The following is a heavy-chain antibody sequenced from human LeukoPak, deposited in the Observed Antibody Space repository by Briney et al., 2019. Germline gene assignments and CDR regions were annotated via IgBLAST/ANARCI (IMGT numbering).Heavy chain of an antibody. D-gene: IGHD3-22*01. CDR3: ARDLSAYYYDSSGYHGT. CDR1: GGTFSSYA. J-gene: IGHJ5*02. CDR2: IIPIFGTA. V-gene: IGHV1-69*13. Sequence: SVTVSCKASGGTFSSYAISWVRQAPGQGLEWMGGIIPIFGTANYAQKFQGRVTITADESTSTAYMELSSLRSEDTAVYYCARDLSAYYYDSSGYHGTWGQGTLVTVSS.